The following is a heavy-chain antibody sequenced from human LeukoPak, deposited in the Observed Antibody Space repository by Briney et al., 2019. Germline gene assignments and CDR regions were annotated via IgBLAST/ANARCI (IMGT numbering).Heavy chain of an antibody. J-gene: IGHJ4*02. V-gene: IGHV1-2*02. D-gene: IGHD3-22*01. CDR3: ARGPYYDSSGYSVGYYFDY. Sequence: ASVKVSCKASGCTFTGYYMHWVRQAPGQGLEWMGWINPNSGGTNYAQKFQGRVTMTRDTSISTAYMELSRLRSDDTAVYYCARGPYYDSSGYSVGYYFDYWGQGTLVTVSS. CDR1: GCTFTGYY. CDR2: INPNSGGT.